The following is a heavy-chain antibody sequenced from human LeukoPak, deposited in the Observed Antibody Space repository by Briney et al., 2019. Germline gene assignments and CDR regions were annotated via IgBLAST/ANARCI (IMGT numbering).Heavy chain of an antibody. V-gene: IGHV3-64*01. CDR2: ISSNGGST. Sequence: GGSLRLSCAPSGFTFSSYAMHWVRQAPGEGLEYVSAISSNGGSTYYANSVKGRFTISRDNSKNTLYLQMGSLRAEDMAVYYCARAKLYGSGSCFYYMDVWGKGTTVTISS. CDR1: GFTFSSYA. CDR3: ARAKLYGSGSCFYYMDV. D-gene: IGHD3-10*01. J-gene: IGHJ6*03.